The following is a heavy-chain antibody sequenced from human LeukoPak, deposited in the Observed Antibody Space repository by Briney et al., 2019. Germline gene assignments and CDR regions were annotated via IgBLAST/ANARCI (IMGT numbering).Heavy chain of an antibody. CDR3: AAAFLRGWYHF. CDR2: INPSGGST. V-gene: IGHV1-46*01. D-gene: IGHD6-19*01. CDR1: GYTFTSYY. Sequence: GASVTVSCKASGYTFTSYYMHWVRQAPGQGLEWMGIINPSGGSTSYAQKFQGRVTMTRDMSTSTVYMELSSLRSEDTAVYYCAAAFLRGWYHFWGQGTLVTVSS. J-gene: IGHJ4*02.